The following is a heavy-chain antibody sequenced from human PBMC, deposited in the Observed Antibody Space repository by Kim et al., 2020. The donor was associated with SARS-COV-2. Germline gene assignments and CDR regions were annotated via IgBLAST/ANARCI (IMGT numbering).Heavy chain of an antibody. CDR1: GGSISSYY. Sequence: SETLSLTCTVSGGSISSYYWSWIRQPPGKGLEWIGYIYYSGSTNYNPSLKSRVTISVDTSKNQFSLKLSSVTAADTAVYYCARLGMATENWFDPWGQGTLFTVSS. V-gene: IGHV4-59*08. J-gene: IGHJ5*02. CDR2: IYYSGST. CDR3: ARLGMATENWFDP. D-gene: IGHD5-12*01.